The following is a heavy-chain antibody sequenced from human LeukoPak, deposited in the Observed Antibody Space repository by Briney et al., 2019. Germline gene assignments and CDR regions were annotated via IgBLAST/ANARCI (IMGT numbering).Heavy chain of an antibody. CDR1: EYTFTDPAYY. D-gene: IGHD1-26*01. V-gene: IGHV1-2*02. CDR2: INCNSGVP. J-gene: IGHJ4*02. CDR3: AINKVGSLADD. Sequence: ASVKVSCKGSEYTFTDPAYYMHWVRQAPGQGLEWMGWINCNSGVPNYAQRFQGGFTMATDTSISTGYMELSRLKSDDTAVFYCAINKVGSLADDWGQGTPVTVST.